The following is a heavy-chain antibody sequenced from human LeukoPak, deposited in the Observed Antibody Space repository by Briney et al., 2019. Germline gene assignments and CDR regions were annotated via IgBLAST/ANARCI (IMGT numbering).Heavy chain of an antibody. J-gene: IGHJ4*02. CDR3: AKDYYDYIWGSYRGYFDY. V-gene: IGHV3-23*01. D-gene: IGHD3-16*02. CDR1: GFTFSSYA. Sequence: GSLRLSCAASGFTFSSYAMSWVRQAPGKGLEWVSAISGSGGSTYYADSVKGRFTISRDNSKNTLYLQMNSLRAEDTAVYYCAKDYYDYIWGSYRGYFDYWGQGTLVTVSS. CDR2: ISGSGGST.